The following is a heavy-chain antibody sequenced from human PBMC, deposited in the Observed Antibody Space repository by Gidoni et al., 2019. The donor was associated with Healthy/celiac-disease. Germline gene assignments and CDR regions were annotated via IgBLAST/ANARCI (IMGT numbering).Heavy chain of an antibody. J-gene: IGHJ6*02. V-gene: IGHV4-59*01. Sequence: QVQLQESGPGLVQPSETLSLTCTVSGGSISSYYWSWIRQPPGKGLEWIGYIYYSGSTNYNPSLKSRVTISVDTSKNQFSRKLSSVTAADTAVYYCARAEVGRFGYYYYGMDVWGQGTTVTVSS. D-gene: IGHD3-10*01. CDR3: ARAEVGRFGYYYYGMDV. CDR2: IYYSGST. CDR1: GGSISSYY.